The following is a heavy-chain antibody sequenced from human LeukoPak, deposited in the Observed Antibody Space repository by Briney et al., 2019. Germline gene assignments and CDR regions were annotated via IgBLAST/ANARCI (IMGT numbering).Heavy chain of an antibody. Sequence: PGGSLRLSCAASGFTFSSYAMHWVRQAPGKGLEWVAVISYDGSNKYYADSVKGRFTISRDNSKNTLYLQMNSLRAEDTAVYYCVKDTLGRTFDYWGQGTLVTVSS. CDR2: ISYDGSNK. CDR1: GFTFSSYA. CDR3: VKDTLGRTFDY. V-gene: IGHV3-30-3*01. J-gene: IGHJ4*02.